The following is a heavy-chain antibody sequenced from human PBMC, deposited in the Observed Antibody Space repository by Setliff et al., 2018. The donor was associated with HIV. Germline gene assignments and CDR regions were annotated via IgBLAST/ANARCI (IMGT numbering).Heavy chain of an antibody. Sequence: GASVKVSCKASGYTFTDYYFHWVRQAPGQGLEWMGWINPKFGGTLYAQKFQGRVTMTRDMSISTVYVELSSLSSDDTAIYYCARDLSTHWSGYSLGFWGPGTLVTVSS. V-gene: IGHV1-2*02. J-gene: IGHJ4*02. CDR3: ARDLSTHWSGYSLGF. CDR2: INPKFGGT. CDR1: GYTFTDYY. D-gene: IGHD3-3*01.